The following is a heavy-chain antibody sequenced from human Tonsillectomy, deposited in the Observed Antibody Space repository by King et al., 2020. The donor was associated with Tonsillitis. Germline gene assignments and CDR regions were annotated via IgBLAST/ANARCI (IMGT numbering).Heavy chain of an antibody. D-gene: IGHD3-16*02. J-gene: IGHJ3*02. CDR2: FDPEDGET. CDR1: GYTLTELS. Sequence: QLVQSGAEVKKPGASVKVSCKVSGYTLTELSMHWVRQTPGKGLEWMGGFDPEDGETIYAQKFQGRVTMTEDTSTDTAYMELSSLRSEDTGVYFCATGGLGELSLKGQDAFDIWGEGTLFTVSS. V-gene: IGHV1-24*01. CDR3: ATGGLGELSLKGQDAFDI.